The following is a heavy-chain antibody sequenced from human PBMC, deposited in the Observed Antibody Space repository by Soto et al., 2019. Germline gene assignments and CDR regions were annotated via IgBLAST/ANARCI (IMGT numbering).Heavy chain of an antibody. V-gene: IGHV1-18*04. Sequence: QVQLVQSGAEMKKPGASVKVSCKASGYTFTNYGLSWVRQAPGQGLEWMGWIRTSNGNTNYVQKIQGRVTMTADTSTSTAYMELRSLRSDDTAVYYCARDSSISISGVVSMDVWGQGTTVTVSS. J-gene: IGHJ6*02. CDR1: GYTFTNYG. CDR2: IRTSNGNT. D-gene: IGHD3-3*01. CDR3: ARDSSISISGVVSMDV.